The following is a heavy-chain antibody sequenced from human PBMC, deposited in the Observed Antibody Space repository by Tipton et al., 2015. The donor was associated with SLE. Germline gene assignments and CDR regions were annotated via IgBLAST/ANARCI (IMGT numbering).Heavy chain of an antibody. V-gene: IGHV4-4*09. J-gene: IGHJ4*02. Sequence: TLSLTCTASGGSISSYYWSWIRQPPGKGLEWIGYIYTSGSTNYNPSLKSRVTISVDTSKNLFSLKLSSVTAADTAVYYCARRKAAAGSFDYWGQGTLVTVSS. CDR1: GGSISSYY. CDR2: IYTSGST. D-gene: IGHD6-13*01. CDR3: ARRKAAAGSFDY.